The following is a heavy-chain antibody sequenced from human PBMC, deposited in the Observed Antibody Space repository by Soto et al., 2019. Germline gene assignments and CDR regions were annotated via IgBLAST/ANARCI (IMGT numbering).Heavy chain of an antibody. D-gene: IGHD6-13*01. Sequence: SQTLSLTCAISGDSVSSNSAACNWIRQSASRGLEWRGRTYYRSKWYNDYAVSVKTRITITPDTSKNQSSLQLNAVTPEDTAVYYCARVAAAAGTDWFDPWGQGTLVTVSS. V-gene: IGHV6-1*01. CDR2: TYYRSKWYN. J-gene: IGHJ5*02. CDR3: ARVAAAAGTDWFDP. CDR1: GDSVSSNSAA.